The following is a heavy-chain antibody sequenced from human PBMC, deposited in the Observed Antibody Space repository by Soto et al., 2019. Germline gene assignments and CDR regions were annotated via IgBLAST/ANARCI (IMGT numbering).Heavy chain of an antibody. Sequence: PGESLKISCQASGYTFTSHWIAWVRQMPGKGLEWMGIINPVNSETRYSPSFQGQVTIAADKSISTASLQWHSLKASDTAMYYCARKGSGYDGGEFDYWGQGTLVTVSS. V-gene: IGHV5-51*01. CDR1: GYTFTSHW. CDR3: ARKGSGYDGGEFDY. D-gene: IGHD5-12*01. J-gene: IGHJ4*02. CDR2: INPVNSET.